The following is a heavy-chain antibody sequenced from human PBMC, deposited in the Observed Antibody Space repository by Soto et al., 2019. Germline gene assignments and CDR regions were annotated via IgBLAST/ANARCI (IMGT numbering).Heavy chain of an antibody. V-gene: IGHV1-69*02. J-gene: IGHJ3*02. Sequence: QVQLVQSGAEVKKPGSSVKVSCKASGGTFNSYTISWVRQAPGQGLEWMGRIIPILGIANYAQKFQGRVTITADKSTSTAYMELSSLRSEDTAVYYCARAPYIVVVPADMGVGAFDIWGQGTMVTVSS. D-gene: IGHD2-2*01. CDR3: ARAPYIVVVPADMGVGAFDI. CDR1: GGTFNSYT. CDR2: IIPILGIA.